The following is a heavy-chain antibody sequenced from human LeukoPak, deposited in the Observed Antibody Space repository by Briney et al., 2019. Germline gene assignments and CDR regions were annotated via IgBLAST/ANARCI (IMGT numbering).Heavy chain of an antibody. J-gene: IGHJ4*02. V-gene: IGHV3-21*01. CDR3: AREGWGPEY. CDR1: GFTFSSYC. D-gene: IGHD1-14*01. CDR2: ISSSSSDI. Sequence: PGGSLRLSCAASGFTFSSYCMNWVRQAPGKGLEWVGSISSSSSDIYYADSVKGRFTISRDNTKNSVYLQMSSLRAEDTAVYYCAREGWGPEYWGQGTLVTVSS.